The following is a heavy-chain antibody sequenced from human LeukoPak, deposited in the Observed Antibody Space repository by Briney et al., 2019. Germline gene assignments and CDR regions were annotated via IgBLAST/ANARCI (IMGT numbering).Heavy chain of an antibody. CDR3: ARGLLGYCSGGSCYGDY. J-gene: IGHJ4*02. Sequence: GGSLRLSCAASGFTFSSYGMHWVRQAPGKGLEWVAFIRYDGSNKYYADSVKGRFTISRDNSKNTLYLQMNSLRAEDTAVYYCARGLLGYCSGGSCYGDYWGQGTLVTVSS. V-gene: IGHV3-30*02. CDR2: IRYDGSNK. CDR1: GFTFSSYG. D-gene: IGHD2-15*01.